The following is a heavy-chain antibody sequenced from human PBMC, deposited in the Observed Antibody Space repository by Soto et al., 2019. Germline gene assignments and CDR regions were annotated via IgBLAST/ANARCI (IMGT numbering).Heavy chain of an antibody. D-gene: IGHD6-13*01. J-gene: IGHJ6*02. CDR2: MNPNSGNT. Sequence: GASVKVSCKASGYTFTSYDINWVRQATGQGLEWMGWMNPNSGNTGYAQKFQGRVTMTRNTSISTAYMELSSLRSEDTAVYYCARGIGIAAAVYYYYGMDVWGQGTTVTV. CDR3: ARGIGIAAAVYYYYGMDV. V-gene: IGHV1-8*01. CDR1: GYTFTSYD.